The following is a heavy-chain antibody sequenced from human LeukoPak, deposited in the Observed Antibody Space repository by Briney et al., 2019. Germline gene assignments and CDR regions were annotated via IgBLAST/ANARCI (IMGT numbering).Heavy chain of an antibody. CDR2: INWNGGST. J-gene: IGHJ3*02. Sequence: PGGSLRLSCAASGFTFDDYGMSWVRQAPGKGLEWVSGINWNGGSTGYADSVKGRFTISRDNAKNSLYLQMNSLRAEDTALYYCARGGRLTMIWNGAFDIWGQGTMVTVSS. V-gene: IGHV3-20*04. CDR3: ARGGRLTMIWNGAFDI. D-gene: IGHD3-22*01. CDR1: GFTFDDYG.